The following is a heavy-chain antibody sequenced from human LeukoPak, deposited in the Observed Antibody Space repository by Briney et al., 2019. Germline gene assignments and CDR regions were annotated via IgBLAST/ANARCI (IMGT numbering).Heavy chain of an antibody. J-gene: IGHJ4*02. CDR3: ASLRV. Sequence: GASVKVSCKASGYTFTGYYMRWVRQAPGQGLEWMGGIIPIFGTANYAQKFQGRVTITADESTSTAYMELSSLRSEDPAVYYCASLRVWGQGTLVTVSA. CDR2: IIPIFGTA. V-gene: IGHV1-69*13. CDR1: GYTFTGYY.